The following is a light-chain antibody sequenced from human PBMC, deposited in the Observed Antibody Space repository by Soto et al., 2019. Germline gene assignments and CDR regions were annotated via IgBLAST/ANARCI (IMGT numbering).Light chain of an antibody. J-gene: IGLJ1*01. CDR3: CSYTSSSTHV. CDR1: SSDVGGYNF. Sequence: QSALTQPASVSGSPGQSITISCTGTSSDVGGYNFVSWYQQHPGKVPKLMIFDVNRRPSGVSDRFSGSRSGNTASLTISGLQAEDEGDYYCCSYTSSSTHVFGSGTKVTVL. V-gene: IGLV2-14*03. CDR2: DVN.